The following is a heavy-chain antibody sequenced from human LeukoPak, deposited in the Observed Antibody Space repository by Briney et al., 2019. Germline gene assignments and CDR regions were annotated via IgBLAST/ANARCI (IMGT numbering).Heavy chain of an antibody. D-gene: IGHD1-26*01. CDR1: GFTLSSYW. J-gene: IGHJ4*02. CDR3: AKDRSPFDY. CDR2: IKQDGSDK. Sequence: GGSLRLSCAASGFTLSSYWMGWVRQAPGKGLEWVANIKQDGSDKYYVDSVKGRFTISRDNAKNSLFLQMNSLRAEDTAVYYCAKDRSPFDYWGQGTLVTVSS. V-gene: IGHV3-7*01.